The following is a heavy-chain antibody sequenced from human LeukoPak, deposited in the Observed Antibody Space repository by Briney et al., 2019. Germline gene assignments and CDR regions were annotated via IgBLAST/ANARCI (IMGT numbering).Heavy chain of an antibody. CDR1: GFTFSDYY. CDR2: ISSGGSTI. J-gene: IGHJ3*02. V-gene: IGHV3-11*01. CDR3: ARNDYSNYGGAFDI. Sequence: PGGSLRLSCAASGFTFSDYYMTWIRQAPGKGLEWISYISSGGSTIYHADSVRGQFTISRDNAKNSLYLQMDNLRAGDTAVYYCARNDYSNYGGAFDIWGQGTMVTVSS. D-gene: IGHD4-11*01.